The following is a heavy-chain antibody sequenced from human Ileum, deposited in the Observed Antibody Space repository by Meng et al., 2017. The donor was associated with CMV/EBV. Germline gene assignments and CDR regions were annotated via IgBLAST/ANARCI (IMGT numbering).Heavy chain of an antibody. J-gene: IGHJ5*02. CDR2: MTPNSGYT. CDR3: VRGLWELFP. Sequence: KVSCKTSGYTCSSYDMNWVRQAPGQGLEWMGWMTPNSGYTKLSQKFQGRVTMTRDTSTSTDYMELSSLTSEDTAIYYCVRGLWELFPWGQGTLVTVSS. V-gene: IGHV1-8*01. CDR1: GYTCSSYD. D-gene: IGHD1-26*01.